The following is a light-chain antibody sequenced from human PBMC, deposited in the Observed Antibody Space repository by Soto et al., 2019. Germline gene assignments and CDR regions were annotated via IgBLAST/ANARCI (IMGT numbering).Light chain of an antibody. CDR2: LGS. J-gene: IGKJ1*01. V-gene: IGKV2-28*01. Sequence: DIVLTQSPLSQPVTPGEPASISCMSSQILLHSNGYNYLDWYLQKPGQSPQLLIYLGSNRASGVPDRFSGSGSGTDFTLKISRVEAEDVGVYYCMQPLQSWTFGQGTKVDIK. CDR1: QILLHSNGYNY. CDR3: MQPLQSWT.